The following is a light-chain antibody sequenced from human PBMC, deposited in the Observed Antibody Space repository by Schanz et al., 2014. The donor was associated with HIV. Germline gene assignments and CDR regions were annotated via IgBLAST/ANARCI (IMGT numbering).Light chain of an antibody. CDR2: GAS. V-gene: IGKV1-27*01. CDR1: QGIGNF. CDR3: QKYNGAPRT. J-gene: IGKJ1*01. Sequence: DIQMTQSPSSLSASIGDRVTITCRAHQGIGNFLAWYQQKPGKVPKLLIYGASTLQSGVPSRFSGSGSGTDFTLTISSLQPEDVATYYCQKYNGAPRTFGQGTRVDFK.